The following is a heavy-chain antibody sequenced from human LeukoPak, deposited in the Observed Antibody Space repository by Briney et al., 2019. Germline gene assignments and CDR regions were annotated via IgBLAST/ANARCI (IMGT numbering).Heavy chain of an antibody. J-gene: IGHJ4*02. V-gene: IGHV3-48*04. D-gene: IGHD3-22*01. CDR3: ARAHYYDRSGSQRGGY. Sequence: GGSLRLSCAASGFTLSSYSMNWVRQAPGKGLEWVSYISSSSSTIYYADSVKGRFTISRDNAKNSLYLQMNSLRAEDTAVYYYARAHYYDRSGSQRGGYWGQGTLVTVSS. CDR1: GFTLSSYS. CDR2: ISSSSSTI.